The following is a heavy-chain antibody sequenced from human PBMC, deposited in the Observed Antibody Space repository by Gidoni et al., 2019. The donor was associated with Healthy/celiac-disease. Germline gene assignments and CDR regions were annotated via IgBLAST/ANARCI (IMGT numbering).Heavy chain of an antibody. CDR3: ARHFDTYGSGSYKVGYYYMDV. CDR2: IYYSGST. J-gene: IGHJ6*03. Sequence: QLQLQESGPGLVQPSETLSLTCTVSGGSISSSSSYWGWIRQPPGKGLECIGSIYYSGSTYYNPALKIRVTISVDTSKNQFSLKLSSVTAADTAVYYCARHFDTYGSGSYKVGYYYMDVWGKGTTVTVSS. D-gene: IGHD3-10*01. V-gene: IGHV4-39*01. CDR1: GGSISSSSSY.